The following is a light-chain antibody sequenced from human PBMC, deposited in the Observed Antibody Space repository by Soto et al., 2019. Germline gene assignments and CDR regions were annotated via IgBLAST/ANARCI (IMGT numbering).Light chain of an antibody. CDR2: AAS. Sequence: DIQMTQSPSSLSASVGDRVTITCRASQTVTTYLNWYQQKPGEAPKLLIYAASTLHTGVPSRFSGSGSGTDFTLSTTGLQPEDFATYFCQQSYSTSFSFGPGTTVDIK. CDR3: QQSYSTSFS. J-gene: IGKJ3*01. V-gene: IGKV1-39*01. CDR1: QTVTTY.